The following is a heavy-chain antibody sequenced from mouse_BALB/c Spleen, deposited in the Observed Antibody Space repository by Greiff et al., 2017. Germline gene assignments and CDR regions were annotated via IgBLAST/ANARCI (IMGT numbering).Heavy chain of an antibody. CDR3: ARIRSTTVVAPYAMDY. D-gene: IGHD1-1*01. CDR1: GFSLSTYGIG. V-gene: IGHV8-11*01. CDR2: IWWNDNK. Sequence: QVTLKVSGPGILQPSQTLSLTCSFSGFSLSTYGIGVGWIRQPSGKGLEWLAHIWWNDNKYYNTALKSRLTISKDTSNNQVFLKIASVDTADTATYYCARIRSTTVVAPYAMDYWGQGTSVTVSS. J-gene: IGHJ4*01.